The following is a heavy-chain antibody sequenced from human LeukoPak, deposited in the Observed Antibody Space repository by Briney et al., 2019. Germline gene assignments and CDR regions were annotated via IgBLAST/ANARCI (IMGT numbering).Heavy chain of an antibody. CDR3: ASLSSLGVDHDS. Sequence: SETLSLTCTVSGGAITDGNHYWSSIRQRPGGCLEWIGYIHHSGSTDYIVSLRSRLAMSLDRSKSQFSLRLTSVTAADTAVYYCASLSSLGVDHDSWGQGTLVSASS. J-gene: IGHJ4*02. D-gene: IGHD3-10*01. CDR2: IHHSGST. V-gene: IGHV4-30-4*01. CDR1: GGAITDGNHY.